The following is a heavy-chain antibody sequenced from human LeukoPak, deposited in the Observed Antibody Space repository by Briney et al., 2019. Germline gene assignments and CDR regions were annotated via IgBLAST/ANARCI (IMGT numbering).Heavy chain of an antibody. D-gene: IGHD3-22*01. J-gene: IGHJ4*02. V-gene: IGHV1-18*01. CDR3: ARDGRDYYDSSGYYLLLDY. CDR1: GYTFTSYG. Sequence: ASVKVSCKASGYTFTSYGISWVRQAPRQGLEWMGWISAYNGNTNYAQKLQGRVTMTTDTSTSTAYMELRSLRSDDTAVYYCARDGRDYYDSSGYYLLLDYWGQGTLVTVSS. CDR2: ISAYNGNT.